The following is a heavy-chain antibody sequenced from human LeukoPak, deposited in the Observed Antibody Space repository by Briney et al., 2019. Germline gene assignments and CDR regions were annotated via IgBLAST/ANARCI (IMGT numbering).Heavy chain of an antibody. D-gene: IGHD3-22*01. Sequence: SQTLSLTCTVSGGSISSGSYYWSWIRQPAGKGLEWIGRIYTSGSTNYNPSLKSRVTISVDTSKNQSSLKLSSVTAADTAVYYCARVTMTGYYYYYMDVWGKGTTVTVSS. CDR1: GGSISSGSYY. J-gene: IGHJ6*03. CDR3: ARVTMTGYYYYYMDV. V-gene: IGHV4-61*02. CDR2: IYTSGST.